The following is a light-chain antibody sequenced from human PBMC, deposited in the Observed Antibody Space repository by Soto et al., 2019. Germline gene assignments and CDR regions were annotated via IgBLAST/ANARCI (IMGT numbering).Light chain of an antibody. Sequence: AIRMTQSPSSLSASTGDRVTITCRASQDISSYLAWYQQKPAKAPKFIIYAASTLQSGGPSKFSGSGSGTDFTLTINCRQSEDFATYYCQQYYSYPRTFGQGTKVEIK. CDR3: QQYYSYPRT. J-gene: IGKJ1*01. CDR1: QDISSY. V-gene: IGKV1-8*01. CDR2: AAS.